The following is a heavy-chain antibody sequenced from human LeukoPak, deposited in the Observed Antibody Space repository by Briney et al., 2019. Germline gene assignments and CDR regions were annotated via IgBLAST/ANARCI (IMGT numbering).Heavy chain of an antibody. D-gene: IGHD6-19*01. J-gene: IGHJ4*02. CDR1: GGSFSGYY. Sequence: PSETLSLTCAVYGGSFSGYYWSWIRQPPGKGLEWIGEINHSGSTNYNPSLKSRVTISVDTSKNQISLKMSSVTAADTAVYYCARSLYGSGWSHFNYWGQGTLVTVSS. CDR3: ARSLYGSGWSHFNY. CDR2: INHSGST. V-gene: IGHV4-34*01.